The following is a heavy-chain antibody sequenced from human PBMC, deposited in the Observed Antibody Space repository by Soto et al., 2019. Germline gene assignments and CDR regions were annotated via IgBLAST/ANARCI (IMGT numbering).Heavy chain of an antibody. D-gene: IGHD1-7*01. CDR2: IWYDGSNK. CDR1: GFTISTHG. V-gene: IGHV3-33*03. Sequence: QAQLVESGGGVVQPGTSLRLSCAASGFTISTHGMHWVRQAPGKGLECLANIWYDGSNKFYAESVKGRFSSSKDNSKTPLYRQMSSLRAEDTAVYYCAAATTWNFHFPYWGQGTQVTVSS. CDR3: AAATTWNFHFPY. J-gene: IGHJ4*02.